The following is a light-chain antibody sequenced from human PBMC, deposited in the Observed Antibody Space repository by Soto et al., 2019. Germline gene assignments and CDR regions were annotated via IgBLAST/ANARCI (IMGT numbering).Light chain of an antibody. Sequence: DIQMLHSPSTLSASVRERVIISCRSSLSVSNWLAWYQQKPGKASKILIYDVYSLESGVPSRFSGIGAGTEFFLTVRSRHPDNFANYICHQNDNDAWTYAQGTRVEMK. CDR3: HQNDNDAWT. CDR1: LSVSNW. V-gene: IGKV1-5*01. J-gene: IGKJ1*01. CDR2: DVY.